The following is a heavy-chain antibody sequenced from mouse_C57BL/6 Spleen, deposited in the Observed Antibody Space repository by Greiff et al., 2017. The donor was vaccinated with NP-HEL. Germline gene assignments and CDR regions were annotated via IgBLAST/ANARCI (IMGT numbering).Heavy chain of an antibody. J-gene: IGHJ1*03. CDR1: GYTFTSYG. CDR3: ARGAGSSYGYFDV. CDR2: IYTRSGNT. V-gene: IGHV1-81*01. Sequence: QVQLKQSGAELARPGASVKLSCKASGYTFTSYGISWVKQRTGQGLEWIGEIYTRSGNTYYNEKFKGKATLTADKSSSTAYMELRSLTSEDSAVYFCARGAGSSYGYFDVWGTGTTVTVSS. D-gene: IGHD1-1*01.